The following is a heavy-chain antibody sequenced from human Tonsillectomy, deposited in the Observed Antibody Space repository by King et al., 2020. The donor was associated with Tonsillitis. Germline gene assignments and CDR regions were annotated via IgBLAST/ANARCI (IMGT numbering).Heavy chain of an antibody. V-gene: IGHV3-53*01. D-gene: IGHD4-17*01. J-gene: IGHJ4*02. CDR3: ARDLSDHGDYYFDY. Sequence: VQLVESGGGLIQPRGSLRLSCAASGFTVSSNYMSWVRQAPGKGLEWVSVIYSGGTTYYADSVKGRFTISRDNSKNTLYLQMNSLRAEDTAVYYCARDLSDHGDYYFDYWGQGTLVTVSS. CDR2: IYSGGTT. CDR1: GFTVSSNY.